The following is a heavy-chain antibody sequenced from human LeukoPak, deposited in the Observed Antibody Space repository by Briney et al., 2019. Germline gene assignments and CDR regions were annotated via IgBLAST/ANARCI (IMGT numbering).Heavy chain of an antibody. Sequence: PSETPPLTCTVSGGSISSSSYYWGWIRQPPGKGLEWIGSIYYSGSTYYNPSLKSRVTISVDTSKNQFSLKLSSVTAADTAVYYCGRVLIYTFDYWGQGTLVTVSS. CDR1: GGSISSSSYY. J-gene: IGHJ4*02. V-gene: IGHV4-39*05. CDR3: GRVLIYTFDY. CDR2: IYYSGST. D-gene: IGHD2-2*02.